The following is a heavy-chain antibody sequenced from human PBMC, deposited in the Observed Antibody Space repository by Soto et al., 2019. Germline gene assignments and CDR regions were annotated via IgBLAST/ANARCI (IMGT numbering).Heavy chain of an antibody. CDR2: IKSKTDGGTT. J-gene: IGHJ3*02. D-gene: IGHD3-9*01. CDR1: GFTFSNAW. V-gene: IGHV3-15*01. CDR3: TTVGLIDWGDEDAFDI. Sequence: GGSLRLSCAASGFTFSNAWMSWVRQAPGKGLEWVGRIKSKTDGGTTDYAAPVKGRVTISRDDSKNTLYLQMNSLKTEDTAVYSCTTVGLIDWGDEDAFDIWGQGTMVTVSS.